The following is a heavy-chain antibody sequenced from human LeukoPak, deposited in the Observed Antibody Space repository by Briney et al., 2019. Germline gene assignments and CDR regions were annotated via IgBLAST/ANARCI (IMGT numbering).Heavy chain of an antibody. V-gene: IGHV3-7*01. Sequence: GGSLRLSCTASGFSLSGYWMSWVRQAPGRGLEWVANIGKDGSWIHYADSVKGRVTISRDNAKNSLSLQMNSLRADDTAIYYCARDLDFYATDYWGQGTLVTVSS. CDR3: ARDLDFYATDY. J-gene: IGHJ4*02. CDR2: IGKDGSWI. CDR1: GFSLSGYW. D-gene: IGHD2/OR15-2a*01.